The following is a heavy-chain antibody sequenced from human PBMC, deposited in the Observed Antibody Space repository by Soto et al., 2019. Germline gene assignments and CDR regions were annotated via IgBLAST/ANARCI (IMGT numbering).Heavy chain of an antibody. V-gene: IGHV1-18*04. CDR1: GYTFTSYG. CDR3: ARVLGSSGYRKKDAFDI. D-gene: IGHD3-22*01. J-gene: IGHJ3*02. CDR2: ISAYNGNT. Sequence: GASVKVSCKASGYTFTSYGISWVRQAPGQGLEWVGWISAYNGNTNYAQKLQGRVTMTTDTSTSTAYMELRSLRSDDTAVYYCARVLGSSGYRKKDAFDIWGQGTMVIVSS.